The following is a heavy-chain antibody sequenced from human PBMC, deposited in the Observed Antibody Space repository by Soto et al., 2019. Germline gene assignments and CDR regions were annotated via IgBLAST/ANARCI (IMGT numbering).Heavy chain of an antibody. Sequence: GGSLRLSCAASGFTFSSYGMHWVRQAPGKGLEWVAVISYDGSNKYYADSVKGRFTISRDNSKNTPYLQMNSLRAEDTAVYYCAKGNYDFWSGYPYFDYWGQGTLVTVSS. D-gene: IGHD3-3*01. V-gene: IGHV3-30*18. CDR1: GFTFSSYG. CDR2: ISYDGSNK. J-gene: IGHJ4*02. CDR3: AKGNYDFWSGYPYFDY.